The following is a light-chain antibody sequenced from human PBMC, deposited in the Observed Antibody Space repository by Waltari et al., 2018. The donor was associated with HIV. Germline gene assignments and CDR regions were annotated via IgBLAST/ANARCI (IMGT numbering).Light chain of an antibody. Sequence: QSVLTQPPSASGTPGQRVTISCSGRNSNVGSNSVNWYRQVPGTAPKVLIYNNKQRPAGVPDRVSGSKSGNTASLAISGLRAEDEADYYCAVWDDSVSGEVVFGGGTKLTVL. CDR2: NNK. V-gene: IGLV1-44*01. J-gene: IGLJ2*01. CDR1: NSNVGSNS. CDR3: AVWDDSVSGEVV.